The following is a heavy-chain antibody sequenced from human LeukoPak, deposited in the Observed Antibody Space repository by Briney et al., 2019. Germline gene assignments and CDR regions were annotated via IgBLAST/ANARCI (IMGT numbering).Heavy chain of an antibody. CDR3: ARELGDITDPLIDY. V-gene: IGHV3-33*01. Sequence: PGGSLRLSCAASGFTFSSYGMHWVRQAPGKGLEWVAVIWYDGSNKYYADSVKGRFTISRDNSKNTLYLQMNSLRAEDTAVYYCARELGDITDPLIDYWGQGTLVTVSS. CDR1: GFTFSSYG. D-gene: IGHD3-16*01. CDR2: IWYDGSNK. J-gene: IGHJ4*02.